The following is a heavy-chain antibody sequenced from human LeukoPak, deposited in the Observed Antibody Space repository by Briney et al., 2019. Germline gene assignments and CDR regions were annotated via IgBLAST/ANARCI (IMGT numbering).Heavy chain of an antibody. J-gene: IGHJ5*02. CDR1: GFTFSDYY. D-gene: IGHD3-10*01. V-gene: IGHV3-11*05. CDR2: ISSSSSYT. CDR3: AREGGYGSGRGWFDP. Sequence: GGSLRLSCAASGFTFSDYYMTWIRQTPGKGLECVSYISSSSSYTEYADSVKGRFTISRDNAKNSVYLQMNSLRDGDTAVYYCAREGGYGSGRGWFDPWGQGTLVTVSS.